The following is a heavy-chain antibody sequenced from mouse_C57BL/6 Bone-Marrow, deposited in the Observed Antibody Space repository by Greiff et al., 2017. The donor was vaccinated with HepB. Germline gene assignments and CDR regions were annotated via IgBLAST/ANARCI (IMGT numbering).Heavy chain of an antibody. V-gene: IGHV2-6-1*01. CDR2: IWSDGST. D-gene: IGHD2-4*01. Sequence: QVQLKESGPGLVAPSQSLSITCTVSGFSFTSYGVHWVRQPPGKGLEWLVVIWSDGSTTYNSALKSRLSISKDNSKSQVFLKMNSLQTDDTAMYYCARHAGDYDVYFDVWGTGTTVTVSS. CDR1: GFSFTSYG. CDR3: ARHAGDYDVYFDV. J-gene: IGHJ1*03.